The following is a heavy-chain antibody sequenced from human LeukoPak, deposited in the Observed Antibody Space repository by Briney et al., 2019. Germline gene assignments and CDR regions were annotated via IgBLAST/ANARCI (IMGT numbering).Heavy chain of an antibody. Sequence: ASVKVSCKASGYTFTSYGISWVRQAPGQGLEWMGWISAYNGNTNYAQKLQGRVTMTTDTSTSTAYMELRSLRSDDTAVYYCARVVPAARKGGNGFDPWGQGTLVTVSS. CDR3: ARVVPAARKGGNGFDP. CDR1: GYTFTSYG. V-gene: IGHV1-18*01. J-gene: IGHJ5*02. D-gene: IGHD2-2*01. CDR2: ISAYNGNT.